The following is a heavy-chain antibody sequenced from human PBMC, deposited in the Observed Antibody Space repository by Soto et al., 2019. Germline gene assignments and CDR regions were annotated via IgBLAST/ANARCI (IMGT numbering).Heavy chain of an antibody. CDR1: GFTFSSYE. CDR2: ISSSGSTI. CDR3: ATVRILVVNTYPGDYYGMDV. V-gene: IGHV3-48*03. Sequence: GGSLRLSCAASGFTFSSYEMNWVRQAPGKGLEWVSYISSSGSTIYYADSVKGRFTISRDNAKNSLYLQMNGLRAEDTAVYYCATVRILVVNTYPGDYYGMDVWGQGTTVTVSS. D-gene: IGHD2-21*01. J-gene: IGHJ6*02.